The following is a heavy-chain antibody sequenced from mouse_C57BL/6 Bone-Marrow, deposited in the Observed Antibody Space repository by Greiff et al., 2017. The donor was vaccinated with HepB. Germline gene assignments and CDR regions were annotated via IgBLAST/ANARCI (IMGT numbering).Heavy chain of an antibody. J-gene: IGHJ4*01. CDR2: SRNKANDYTT. V-gene: IGHV7-1*01. D-gene: IGHD3-2*02. CDR1: GFTFSDFY. CDR3: AREQALAMDY. Sequence: EVKVVESGGGLVQSGRSLRLSCATSGFTFSDFYMEWVRQAPGKGLEWIAASRNKANDYTTEYSASVKGRFIVSRDTSQSILYLQMNALRAEDTAIYYCAREQALAMDYWGQGTSVTVSS.